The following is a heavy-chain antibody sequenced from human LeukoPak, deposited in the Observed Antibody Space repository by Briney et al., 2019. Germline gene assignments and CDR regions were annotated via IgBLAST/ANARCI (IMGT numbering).Heavy chain of an antibody. Sequence: PGGSLRLSCAASGFTFSSYWMHSVRQTPGKGLVWVARINSDGSTTTYADPVKGRFTISRDNAKSTLYLQMNSLRAEDTAVYYCARDPTSLYRFDPWGQGTLVTVSS. CDR2: INSDGSTT. D-gene: IGHD2/OR15-2a*01. J-gene: IGHJ5*02. CDR1: GFTFSSYW. V-gene: IGHV3-74*01. CDR3: ARDPTSLYRFDP.